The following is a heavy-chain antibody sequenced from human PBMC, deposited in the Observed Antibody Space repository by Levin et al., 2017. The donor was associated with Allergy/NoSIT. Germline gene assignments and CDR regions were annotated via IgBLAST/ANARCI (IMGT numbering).Heavy chain of an antibody. CDR1: GFTFSSYS. CDR2: ISSSSTYI. D-gene: IGHD3-16*01. Sequence: GESLKISCAASGFTFSSYSMHWVRQAPGKGLEWVSSISSSSTYIYYADSVKGRFTISRDNAKNSLYLQMSSLRAEDTAVYYCARQGGYYMDVWGKGTTVTVSS. J-gene: IGHJ6*03. CDR3: ARQGGYYMDV. V-gene: IGHV3-21*01.